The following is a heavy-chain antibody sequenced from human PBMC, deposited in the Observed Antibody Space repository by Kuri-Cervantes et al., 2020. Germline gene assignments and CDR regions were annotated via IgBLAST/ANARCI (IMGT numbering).Heavy chain of an antibody. CDR1: GFTFSSYS. CDR3: ASPRDYGDYVWFDP. CDR2: ISSSSSYI. D-gene: IGHD4-17*01. V-gene: IGHV3-21*04. J-gene: IGHJ5*02. Sequence: GESLKISCAASGFTFSSYSMNWVRQAPGKGLEWVSSISSSSSYIYYADSVKGRFTISRDNAKNSLYLQVNSLRAEDAAVYYCASPRDYGDYVWFDPWGQGTLVTVSS.